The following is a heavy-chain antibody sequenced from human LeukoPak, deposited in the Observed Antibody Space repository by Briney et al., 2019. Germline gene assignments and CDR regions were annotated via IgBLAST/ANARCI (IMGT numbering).Heavy chain of an antibody. D-gene: IGHD6-19*01. CDR2: ISGSGGST. V-gene: IGHV3-23*01. J-gene: IGHJ1*01. CDR3: AKVQDGSFWYEYFQH. Sequence: GGSLRLSCAASGFTFRNYTMSWVRQAPGKGLEWVSSISGSGGSTYYAGSVKDRFTISRDNSKNTLFLQMNTLNADDTAVYYCAKVQDGSFWYEYFQHWGQGTLVTVSS. CDR1: GFTFRNYT.